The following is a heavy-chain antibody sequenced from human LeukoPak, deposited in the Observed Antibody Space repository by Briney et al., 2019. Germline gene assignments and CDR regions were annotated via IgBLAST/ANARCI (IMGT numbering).Heavy chain of an antibody. CDR2: ISYDGSNK. D-gene: IGHD7-27*01. J-gene: IGHJ6*02. CDR3: AKTGLGIYYYYYGMDV. V-gene: IGHV3-30*18. Sequence: GGSLRLSCGASGFTHRSYVILWVRQAPGRALEGVAVISYDGSNKYYADSVKGRLTITRDNSKYTLYLQRNSLRAEDTAVYYCAKTGLGIYYYYYGMDVWGQGTTVTVS. CDR1: GFTHRSYV.